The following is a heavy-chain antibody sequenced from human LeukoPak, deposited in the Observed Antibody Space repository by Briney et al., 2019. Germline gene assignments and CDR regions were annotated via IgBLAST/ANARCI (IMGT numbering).Heavy chain of an antibody. CDR3: ARGLWFGDHTYDY. V-gene: IGHV1-69*13. CDR1: GGTFSSYA. J-gene: IGHJ4*02. Sequence: SVKVSCKASGGTFSSYAISWVRQAPGQGLEWMGGIIPIFGTANYAQKFQGRVTITADESTSTAYMELSSLRSEDTAVYYCARGLWFGDHTYDYWGQGTLVTVSS. D-gene: IGHD3-10*01. CDR2: IIPIFGTA.